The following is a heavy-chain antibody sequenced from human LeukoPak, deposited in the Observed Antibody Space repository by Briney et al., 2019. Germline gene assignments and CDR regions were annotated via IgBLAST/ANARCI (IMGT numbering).Heavy chain of an antibody. CDR1: GFTVSSNY. D-gene: IGHD3-22*01. V-gene: IGHV3-53*01. CDR3: ARAQQWLYFDY. Sequence: GGSPRLSCAASGFTVSSNYMSWVRQAPGKGLEWVSVIYSGGSTYYADSVKGRFTISRDNSKNTLYLQMNSLRAEDTAVYYCARAQQWLYFDYWGQGTLVTVSS. J-gene: IGHJ4*02. CDR2: IYSGGST.